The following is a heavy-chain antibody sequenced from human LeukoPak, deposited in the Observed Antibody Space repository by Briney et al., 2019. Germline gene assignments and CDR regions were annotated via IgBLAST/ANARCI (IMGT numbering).Heavy chain of an antibody. Sequence: ASVKVSCKASGYTFTSYGISWVRQAPGQGLEWVGWISAYNGNTNYAQKLQGRVTMTTDTSTSTAYMELRSLRSDDTAVYYCARAAVRPTYYDSSGYYYPPVYWGQGTLVTVSS. CDR1: GYTFTSYG. CDR2: ISAYNGNT. CDR3: ARAAVRPTYYDSSGYYYPPVY. V-gene: IGHV1-18*01. D-gene: IGHD3-22*01. J-gene: IGHJ4*02.